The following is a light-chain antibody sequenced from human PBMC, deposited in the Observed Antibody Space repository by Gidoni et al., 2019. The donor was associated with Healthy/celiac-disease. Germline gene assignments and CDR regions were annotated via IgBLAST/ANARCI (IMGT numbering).Light chain of an antibody. CDR1: QSVSSN. CDR2: GAS. J-gene: IGKJ3*01. CDR3: QQYNNWPPIR. V-gene: IGKV3-15*01. Sequence: EIVMTQSPATLSVSPGERATLSCRASQSVSSNLAGYQQKPGQAPRLLIYGASTRATGIPARCSGSGSGTEFTLTISSLQSEDFAVYYCQQYNNWPPIRFGPGTKVDIK.